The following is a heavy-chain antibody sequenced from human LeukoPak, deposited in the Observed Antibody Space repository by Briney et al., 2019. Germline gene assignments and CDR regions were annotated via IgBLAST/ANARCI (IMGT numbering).Heavy chain of an antibody. Sequence: PGRSLRLSCVASGFTFSRYGMHWVRQAPGKGLEWVALISYDGSNKYYADSVKGRFTISRDNSKNTLYLQMNSLRAEDTAVYYCAKDPTGGYYYYMDVWGKGTTVTISS. CDR3: AKDPTGGYYYYMDV. J-gene: IGHJ6*03. D-gene: IGHD1-14*01. CDR1: GFTFSRYG. V-gene: IGHV3-30*18. CDR2: ISYDGSNK.